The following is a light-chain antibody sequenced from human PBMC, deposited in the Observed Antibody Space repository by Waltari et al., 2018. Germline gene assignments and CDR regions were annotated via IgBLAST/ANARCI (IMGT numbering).Light chain of an antibody. V-gene: IGKV3-20*01. CDR1: KRVNNNY. CDR2: GAS. Sequence: EIVLTQSTGTMSLSQGERATLSCRDRKRVNNNYLAWYQQKPGKAPRLLIYGASTLATGIPSRFRGSGSGTDFTLTISCLESEDFAAYYCPQYATSPYAFGRGTKVDIK. CDR3: PQYATSPYA. J-gene: IGKJ4*01.